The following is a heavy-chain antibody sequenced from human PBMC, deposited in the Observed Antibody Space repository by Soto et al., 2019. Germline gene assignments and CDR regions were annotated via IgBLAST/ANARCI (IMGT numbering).Heavy chain of an antibody. CDR3: ARPLGRDDYNGGYFDL. CDR2: ISGSGGST. D-gene: IGHD4-4*01. Sequence: GGSLRLSCAASGFTFSSYAMSWVRQAPGKGLEWVSAISGSGGSTYYADSVKGRFTISRDNSKNTLYLQMNSLRAEDTAVYYCARPLGRDDYNGGYFDLWGRGTLVTVSS. CDR1: GFTFSSYA. J-gene: IGHJ2*01. V-gene: IGHV3-23*01.